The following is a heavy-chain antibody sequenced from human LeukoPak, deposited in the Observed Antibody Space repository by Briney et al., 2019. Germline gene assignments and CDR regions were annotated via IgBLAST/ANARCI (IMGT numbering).Heavy chain of an antibody. V-gene: IGHV3-33*01. CDR1: GFTFSSYG. CDR2: IWYDGSNK. D-gene: IGHD3-10*02. Sequence: PGRSLRFSCAASGFTFSSYGMHWVRQAPGKGLEWVAVIWYDGSNKYYADSVKGRFTISRDNSKNTLYLQMNSLRAEDTAVYYCARPVVRGVIPHGMDVWGQGTTVTVSS. CDR3: ARPVVRGVIPHGMDV. J-gene: IGHJ6*02.